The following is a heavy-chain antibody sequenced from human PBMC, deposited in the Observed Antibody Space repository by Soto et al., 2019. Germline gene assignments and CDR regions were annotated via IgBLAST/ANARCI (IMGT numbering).Heavy chain of an antibody. CDR3: ARIRMYYSSSEAAYYLDY. CDR2: ISSSGTYI. D-gene: IGHD6-13*01. V-gene: IGHV3-21*01. Sequence: GGFLRLSCAASGFTFSGYAMNWVRQSPGKGLEWVSSISSSGTYIYYADSLKGRFTISRDTAKNSVDLQMNSLRADDTAVYYCARIRMYYSSSEAAYYLDYWGQGVLVTVSS. J-gene: IGHJ4*02. CDR1: GFTFSGYA.